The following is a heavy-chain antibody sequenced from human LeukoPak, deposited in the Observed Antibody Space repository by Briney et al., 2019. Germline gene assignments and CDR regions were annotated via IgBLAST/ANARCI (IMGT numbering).Heavy chain of an antibody. V-gene: IGHV4-30-4*08. CDR2: IYYSGST. Sequence: SETLSLTCTVSGGSISSGDYYWSWIRQPPGKGLEWIGYIYYSGSTYYNPSLKSRVTISVDTSKNQFSLKLSSVTAADTAVYYCARDTIGRDFWSGYYHWGQGTLVTVSS. CDR3: ARDTIGRDFWSGYYH. D-gene: IGHD3-3*01. CDR1: GGSISSGDYY. J-gene: IGHJ4*02.